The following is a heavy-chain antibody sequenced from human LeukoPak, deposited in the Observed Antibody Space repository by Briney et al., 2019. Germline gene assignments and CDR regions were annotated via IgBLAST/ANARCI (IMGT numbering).Heavy chain of an antibody. Sequence: SETLSLTCTVSGGSICTYYWIWIRQPPGKGMEWIGFIYYTGSTNYNPSLKSRVTISLDTSKNQFSLRLTSVTAADTAVYYCARGTDGRRYFDLWGRGTLLTVSS. CDR2: IYYTGST. V-gene: IGHV4-59*01. CDR3: ARGTDGRRYFDL. D-gene: IGHD5-24*01. CDR1: GGSICTYY. J-gene: IGHJ2*01.